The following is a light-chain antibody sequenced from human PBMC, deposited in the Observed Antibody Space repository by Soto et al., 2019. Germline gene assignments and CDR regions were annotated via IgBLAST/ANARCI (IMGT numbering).Light chain of an antibody. CDR3: QHTRTTPRT. CDR1: QGISTF. CDR2: GAS. V-gene: IGKV1-39*01. Sequence: DIQMTQSPSSLFASVGDRVTITCRASQGISTFLHWYQQRPGKAPSLIIYGASNLQSGVPSRFIGRGSCTEFSLTISTLQPEDVATYYCQHTRTTPRTFGQGTKVEIK. J-gene: IGKJ1*01.